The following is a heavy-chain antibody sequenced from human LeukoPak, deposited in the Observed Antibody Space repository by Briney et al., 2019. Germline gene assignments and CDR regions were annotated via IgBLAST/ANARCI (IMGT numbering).Heavy chain of an antibody. CDR1: GASISSHY. J-gene: IGHJ6*03. CDR2: IYYTGST. D-gene: IGHD6-13*01. Sequence: SETLSLTCSVSGASISSHYWSWIRQPPGKGLEWIGYIYYTGSTKYNPSLKSRITMSIDTSKNQFSLKLSSVTAADTAVYYCARLKPTAYSSSWYEWYYYYYMDVWGKGTTVTVSS. V-gene: IGHV4-59*08. CDR3: ARLKPTAYSSSWYEWYYYYYMDV.